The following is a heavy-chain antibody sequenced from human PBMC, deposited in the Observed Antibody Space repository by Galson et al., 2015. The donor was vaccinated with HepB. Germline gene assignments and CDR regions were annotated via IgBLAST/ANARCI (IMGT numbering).Heavy chain of an antibody. CDR2: IWYDGSNK. V-gene: IGHV3-33*01. CDR1: GFTFSSYG. CDR3: ARGEALYYYMDV. J-gene: IGHJ6*03. Sequence: SLRLSCAASGFTFSSYGMHWVRQAPGKGLEWVAVIWYDGSNKYYADSVKGRFTISRDNSKNTLYLQMNSLRAEDTAVYYCARGEALYYYMDVWGKGTRSPSP.